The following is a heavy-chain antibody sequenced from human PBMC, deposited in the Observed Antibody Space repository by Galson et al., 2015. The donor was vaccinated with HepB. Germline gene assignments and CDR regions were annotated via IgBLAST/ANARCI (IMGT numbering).Heavy chain of an antibody. V-gene: IGHV3-48*02. Sequence: SLRLSCAASGFTFSGYSMNWVRQAPGKGLEWVSYISSSSSTIYYADSVKGRFTISRDNAKNSLYLQMNSLRDEDTAVYYCARAEKRKYSSSWYYYYYGMDVWGQGTTVTVSS. CDR2: ISSSSSTI. D-gene: IGHD6-13*01. CDR3: ARAEKRKYSSSWYYYYYGMDV. CDR1: GFTFSGYS. J-gene: IGHJ6*02.